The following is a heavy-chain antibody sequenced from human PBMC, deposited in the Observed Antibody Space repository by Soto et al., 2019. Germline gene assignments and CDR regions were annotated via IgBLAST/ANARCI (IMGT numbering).Heavy chain of an antibody. V-gene: IGHV4-59*01. D-gene: IGHD6-6*01. CDR3: ARDSSGRYSSSSGPNGMDV. J-gene: IGHJ6*02. CDR1: GGSISSYY. Sequence: SETLSLTCTVPGGSISSYYWSWIRQPPGKGLEWIGYIYYSGSTNYNPSLKSRVTISVDTSKNQFSLKLSSVTAADTAVYYCARDSSGRYSSSSGPNGMDVWGQGTTVTVSS. CDR2: IYYSGST.